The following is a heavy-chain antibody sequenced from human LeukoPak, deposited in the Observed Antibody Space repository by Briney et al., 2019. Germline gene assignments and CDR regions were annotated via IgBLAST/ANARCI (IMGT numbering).Heavy chain of an antibody. CDR2: IYNTGST. CDR3: ARVRDSSGYYLGAFDV. J-gene: IGHJ3*01. Sequence: PSETLSLTCTVSNVSISSNYWSWIRQPAGKRLEWIGRIYNTGSTNYNPSLKSRVTMSVDTSKNQFSLRLTSVTAADTAIYYCARVRDSSGYYLGAFDVWGQGTMVTVSS. V-gene: IGHV4-4*07. CDR1: NVSISSNY. D-gene: IGHD3-22*01.